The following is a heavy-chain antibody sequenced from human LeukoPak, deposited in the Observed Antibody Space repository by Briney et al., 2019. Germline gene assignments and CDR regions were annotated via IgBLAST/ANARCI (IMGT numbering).Heavy chain of an antibody. CDR3: ARPSSSGWYAPFF. D-gene: IGHD6-19*01. CDR2: ISSKGDYT. J-gene: IGHJ4*02. CDR1: GYTLSELS. V-gene: IGHV3-64*01. Sequence: GASVKVSCKVSGYTLSELSMHWVRQAPGKGLEYVAAISSKGDYTHYANSVKGRFTISRDNSKNTLYLEMGSLRAEDMAVYYCARPSSSGWYAPFFWGQGTLVTVSS.